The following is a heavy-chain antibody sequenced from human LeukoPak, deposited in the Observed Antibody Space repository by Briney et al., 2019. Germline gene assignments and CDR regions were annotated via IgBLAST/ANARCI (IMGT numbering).Heavy chain of an antibody. J-gene: IGHJ4*02. V-gene: IGHV4-4*07. CDR1: GGSISSYY. Sequence: SETLSLTCTVSGGSISSYYWSWIRQPAGKGLEWIGRIYSTGSTNYNPSLKSRVTMSVDTSKNQSSLTLSSVTAADTAVYYCAKDRYYASGTYPDYWGQGTLVTVSS. CDR3: AKDRYYASGTYPDY. D-gene: IGHD3-10*01. CDR2: IYSTGST.